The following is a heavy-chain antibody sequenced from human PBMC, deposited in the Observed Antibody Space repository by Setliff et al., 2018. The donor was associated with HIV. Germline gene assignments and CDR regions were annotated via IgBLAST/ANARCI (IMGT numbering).Heavy chain of an antibody. CDR2: IYPGDSQT. CDR3: ARGADYRDV. CDR1: GYSFTNKW. D-gene: IGHD4-17*01. Sequence: GESLKISCVASGYSFTNKWIGWVRQTPGKGLEWMGTIYPGDSQTKYNPSFQGQVTISVDKSLRTAYLQWSSLKTSDTAFYFCARGADYRDVWGQGTLVTVSS. V-gene: IGHV5-51*01. J-gene: IGHJ4*02.